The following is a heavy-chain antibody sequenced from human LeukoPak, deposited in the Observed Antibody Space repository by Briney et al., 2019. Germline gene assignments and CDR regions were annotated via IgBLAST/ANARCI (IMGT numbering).Heavy chain of an antibody. Sequence: GGSLRLSCAASGFTFSSYAMSWVRQAPGKGLEWVSDFSGSDHSTYYADSVKGRFIISRDNSKNTLYLQMNSLRAEDTAVYYCARCSGGSCYQPADYWGQGTLVTVSS. CDR3: ARCSGGSCYQPADY. V-gene: IGHV3-23*01. CDR1: GFTFSSYA. CDR2: FSGSDHST. J-gene: IGHJ4*02. D-gene: IGHD2-15*01.